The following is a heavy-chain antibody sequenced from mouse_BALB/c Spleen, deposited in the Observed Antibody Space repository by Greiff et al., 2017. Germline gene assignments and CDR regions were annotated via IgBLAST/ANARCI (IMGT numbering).Heavy chain of an antibody. V-gene: IGHV1-7*01. CDR1: GYTFTSYW. CDR2: INPSTGYT. Sequence: VQLQQSEAALAQPGASVKMSCKASGYTFTSYWMHWVKQRPGKGLEWIGYINPSTGYTEYNQKFKDKTTLTADKSSSTAYMQLSRLTSEDSAVYYCAILWNDYAMDYWGQGTSVTVSS. D-gene: IGHD1-1*02. CDR3: AILWNDYAMDY. J-gene: IGHJ4*01.